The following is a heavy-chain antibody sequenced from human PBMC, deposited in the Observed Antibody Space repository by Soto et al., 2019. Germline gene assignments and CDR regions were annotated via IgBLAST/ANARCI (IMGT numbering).Heavy chain of an antibody. Sequence: ESGGGLVQPGGSLRLSCAASGFTFSSYWMSWVRQAPGKGLEWVANIKQDGSEKYYVDSVKGRFTISRDNAKNSLYLQMNSLRAEDTAVYYCARASFGVYSSSDYYFDYWGQGTLVTVSS. D-gene: IGHD6-6*01. CDR2: IKQDGSEK. CDR1: GFTFSSYW. V-gene: IGHV3-7*03. J-gene: IGHJ4*02. CDR3: ARASFGVYSSSDYYFDY.